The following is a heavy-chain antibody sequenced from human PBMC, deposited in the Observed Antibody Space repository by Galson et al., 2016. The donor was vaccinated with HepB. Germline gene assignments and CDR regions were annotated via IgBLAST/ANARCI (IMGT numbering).Heavy chain of an antibody. J-gene: IGHJ4*02. D-gene: IGHD1-26*01. CDR1: GFTFSDAS. V-gene: IGHV3-15*01. Sequence: SLRLSCAASGFTFSDASMTWVRQAPGKGLEWVGRIKRKSDGGTTEFAAPVKGRFTISRDDSQNTLNLQMNSLQADDTAVYYCTTGLRWDLRGGDYWGQGTLVTVSS. CDR3: TTGLRWDLRGGDY. CDR2: IKRKSDGGTT.